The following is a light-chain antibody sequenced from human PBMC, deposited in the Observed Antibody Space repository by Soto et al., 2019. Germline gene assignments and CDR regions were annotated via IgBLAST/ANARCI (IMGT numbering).Light chain of an antibody. CDR2: QAS. J-gene: IGKJ1*01. Sequence: DIQMTQSPSPLSASVGDRVTITCRASRSISSWLAWYQHKPGKAPKVLIYQASGLESGVPSRFSGSGSGTEFSLTISSLQPDDYATYYCQQYHNYWTFGQGTKVDIK. CDR3: QQYHNYWT. CDR1: RSISSW. V-gene: IGKV1-5*03.